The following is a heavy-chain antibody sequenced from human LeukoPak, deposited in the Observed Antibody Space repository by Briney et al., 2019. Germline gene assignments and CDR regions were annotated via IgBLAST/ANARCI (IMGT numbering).Heavy chain of an antibody. J-gene: IGHJ4*02. Sequence: GGSLRLSCAVSGFTFSSYAMSWVPQAPGQGLEWVSAISGSGGSTYYADSVKGRFTTSRDNSKNTLYLQMNSLRAEDTAVYYCAKVRGATRGGFDYWGQGTLVTVSS. D-gene: IGHD1-26*01. V-gene: IGHV3-23*01. CDR2: ISGSGGST. CDR3: AKVRGATRGGFDY. CDR1: GFTFSSYA.